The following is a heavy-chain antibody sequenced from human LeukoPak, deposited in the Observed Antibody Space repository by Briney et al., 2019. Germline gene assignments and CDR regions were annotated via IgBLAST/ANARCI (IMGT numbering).Heavy chain of an antibody. CDR1: GFTFSSYD. CDR2: ITGSGGST. J-gene: IGHJ4*02. D-gene: IGHD2-21*02. V-gene: IGHV3-23*01. CDR3: AKEAQARTADY. Sequence: GGSLTLSCAASGFTFSSYDMSWIRQAPGKGLEWVSAITGSGGSTYYAVSVKGRFTISRDNSKNTLYLQMNSLRAEDTAVYYCAKEAQARTADYWGQGTLVTVSS.